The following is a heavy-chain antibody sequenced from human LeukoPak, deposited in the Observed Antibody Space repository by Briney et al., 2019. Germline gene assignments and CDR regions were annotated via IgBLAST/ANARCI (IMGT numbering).Heavy chain of an antibody. CDR3: ARAEINDYSRY. CDR2: IDPNSGGT. D-gene: IGHD4-11*01. Sequence: ASVKVSCKASGYPFSVYYMHWVRQAPGQGPEWMGWIDPNSGGTNYAQNFQGRVTMTTDTSISTAYMELSRLTSDDTAVYYCARAEINDYSRYWGQGIPVIVSS. J-gene: IGHJ4*02. CDR1: GYPFSVYY. V-gene: IGHV1-2*02.